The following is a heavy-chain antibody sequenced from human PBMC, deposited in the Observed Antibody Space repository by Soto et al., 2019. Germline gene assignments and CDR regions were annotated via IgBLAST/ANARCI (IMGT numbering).Heavy chain of an antibody. Sequence: GGSLRLSCAASGFTFSSYAMHWVRQAPGKGLEWVAVISYDGSNKYYADSVKGRFTISRDNSKNTLYLQMNSLRAEDTAVYYCARYCISTSCYDDFDYWGQGTLVTVSS. CDR1: GFTFSSYA. D-gene: IGHD2-2*01. J-gene: IGHJ4*02. CDR3: ARYCISTSCYDDFDY. V-gene: IGHV3-30-3*01. CDR2: ISYDGSNK.